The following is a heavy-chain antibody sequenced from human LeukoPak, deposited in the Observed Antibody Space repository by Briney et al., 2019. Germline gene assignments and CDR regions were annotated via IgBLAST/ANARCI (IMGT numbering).Heavy chain of an antibody. J-gene: IGHJ4*02. V-gene: IGHV3-66*02. CDR3: ARCPNRLVLDY. D-gene: IGHD6-19*01. CDR1: GFTVNSNY. CDR2: IYSGSSI. Sequence: GGSLRLSCAASGFTVNSNYMTWVRQAPGKGLEWVSVIYSGSSIYYADSVKGRFTISRDNSKNMLYLQMNSLRVEDTAVYYCARCPNRLVLDYWGQGTLVTVSS.